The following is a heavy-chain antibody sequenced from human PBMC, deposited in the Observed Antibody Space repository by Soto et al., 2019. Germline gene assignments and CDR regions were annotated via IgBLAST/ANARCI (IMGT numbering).Heavy chain of an antibody. J-gene: IGHJ4*02. CDR2: VYYLGST. D-gene: IGHD3-10*01. Sequence: PSESLSLICSVSGGSMSDFFWSWIRQSPERGLEWIGYVYYLGSTDYNPSLKSRVTISVDTSKRQFSLRLSSVTAADAAIYYCARDGYDGSGSPYPAYWGPGTQVTVSS. CDR1: GGSMSDFF. V-gene: IGHV4-59*01. CDR3: ARDGYDGSGSPYPAY.